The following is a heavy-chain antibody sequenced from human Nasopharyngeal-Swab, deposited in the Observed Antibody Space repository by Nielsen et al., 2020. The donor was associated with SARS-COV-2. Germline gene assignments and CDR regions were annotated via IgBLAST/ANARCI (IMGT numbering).Heavy chain of an antibody. J-gene: IGHJ6*02. Sequence: SETLSLTCTVSGGSISSGSYYWSWIRQPAGKGLEWIGRIYTSGSTNYNPSLKSRVTISVDTSKNQFSLKLSSVTAADTAVYYCARHSPSSNYDFWSGYQYYYYGMDVWGQGTTVTVSS. D-gene: IGHD3-3*01. V-gene: IGHV4-61*02. CDR2: IYTSGST. CDR1: GGSISSGSYY. CDR3: ARHSPSSNYDFWSGYQYYYYGMDV.